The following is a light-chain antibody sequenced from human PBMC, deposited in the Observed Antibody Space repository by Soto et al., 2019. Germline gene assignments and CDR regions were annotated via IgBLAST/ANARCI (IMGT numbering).Light chain of an antibody. CDR3: QQYETASRT. V-gene: IGKV1-5*01. CDR1: QSISGW. CDR2: DAS. Sequence: DIQMTQSPSTLSASVGDRVTITCRASQSISGWLAWYQQKPGKAPKLLIFDASELESGVPSRFSGSGSGTEFTLTINSLQPDEFATYYCQQYETASRTFGLGTKVDI. J-gene: IGKJ1*01.